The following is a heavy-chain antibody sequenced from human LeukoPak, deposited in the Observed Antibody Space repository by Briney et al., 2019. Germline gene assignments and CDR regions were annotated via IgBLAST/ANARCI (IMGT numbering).Heavy chain of an antibody. D-gene: IGHD5-12*01. V-gene: IGHV1-18*01. Sequence: ASVKVSCKASGYTYTSYGISWVRQAPGQGLEWMGWISAYNGNTNYAQKLQGRVTMTTDTSTSTAYMELRSLRSDDTAVYYCARCRIRGYSATCNWFDPWGQGTLVTVSS. CDR2: ISAYNGNT. CDR1: GYTYTSYG. J-gene: IGHJ5*02. CDR3: ARCRIRGYSATCNWFDP.